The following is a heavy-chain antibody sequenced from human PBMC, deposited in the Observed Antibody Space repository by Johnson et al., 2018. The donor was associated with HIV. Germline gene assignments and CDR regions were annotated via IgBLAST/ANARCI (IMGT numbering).Heavy chain of an antibody. CDR3: ARDRGSGSYGVPPII. CDR1: GFTFSSYA. V-gene: IGHV3-30-3*01. Sequence: VQLLESGGGLVKPGGSLRLSCAASGFTFSSYAMHWVRQAPGKGLEWVAVISYDGSNKYYADSVKGRFTISRDNAKNSLYLQMNSLRAEDTAVYYCARDRGSGSYGVPPIIWGQGTMVTVSS. CDR2: ISYDGSNK. J-gene: IGHJ3*02. D-gene: IGHD1-26*01.